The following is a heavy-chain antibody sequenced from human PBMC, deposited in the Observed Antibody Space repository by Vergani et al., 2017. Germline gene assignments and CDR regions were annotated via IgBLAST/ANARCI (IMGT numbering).Heavy chain of an antibody. CDR2: ISAYNGNT. V-gene: IGHV1-18*04. CDR3: ARDRAGLDSSGYYYGY. D-gene: IGHD3-22*01. J-gene: IGHJ4*02. CDR1: GYTFTSYY. Sequence: QVQLVQSGAEVKKPGASVKVSCKASGYTFTSYYMHWVRQAPGQGLEWMGWISAYNGNTNYAQKLQGRVTMTTDTSTSTAYMELRSLRSDDTAVYYCARDRAGLDSSGYYYGYWGQGTLVTVSS.